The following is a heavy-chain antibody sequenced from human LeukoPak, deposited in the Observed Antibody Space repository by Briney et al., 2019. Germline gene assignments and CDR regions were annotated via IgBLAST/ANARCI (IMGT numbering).Heavy chain of an antibody. CDR3: ARRRITMVRGRPEGWFDP. J-gene: IGHJ5*02. V-gene: IGHV1-18*01. CDR2: ISAHNGNT. D-gene: IGHD3-10*01. CDR1: GYTFTRYG. Sequence: GASVKVSCKASGYTFTRYGISWVRQAPGQGLEWMGWISAHNGNTYYAQNVQGRVTMTTDTSTTTAYMELRSLRSDDTAVYYCARRRITMVRGRPEGWFDPWGQGTLVTVSS.